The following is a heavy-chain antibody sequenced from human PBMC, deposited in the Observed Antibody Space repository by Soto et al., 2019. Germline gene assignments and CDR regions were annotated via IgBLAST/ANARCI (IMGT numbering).Heavy chain of an antibody. V-gene: IGHV3-30*03. CDR1: GFTFSSYG. CDR3: ATDPRPRGYYYYGMDV. CDR2: ISYDGSNK. D-gene: IGHD3-10*01. Sequence: GGSLRLSCAASGFTFSSYGMHWVRQAPGKGLEWVAVISYDGSNKYYADSVKGRFTISRDNSKNTLYLQMNSLRAEDTAVYYCATDPRPRGYYYYGMDVWGQGTTVTVS. J-gene: IGHJ6*02.